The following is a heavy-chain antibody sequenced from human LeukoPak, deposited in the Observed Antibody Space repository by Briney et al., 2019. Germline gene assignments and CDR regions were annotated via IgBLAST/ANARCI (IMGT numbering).Heavy chain of an antibody. Sequence: SETLSLTCAVYGGSFSGYYWSWIRQPPGKGLEWIGEINHSGSTNYNPSLKSRATISVDTSKNQFSLKLSSVTAADTAVYYCARGGAAAGYYYYYYGMDVWGQGTTVTVSS. CDR3: ARGGAAAGYYYYYYGMDV. V-gene: IGHV4-34*01. CDR1: GGSFSGYY. D-gene: IGHD6-13*01. CDR2: INHSGST. J-gene: IGHJ6*02.